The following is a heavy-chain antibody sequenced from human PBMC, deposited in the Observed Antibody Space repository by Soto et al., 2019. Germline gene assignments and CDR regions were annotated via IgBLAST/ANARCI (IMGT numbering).Heavy chain of an antibody. V-gene: IGHV2-5*02. Sequence: QITLNESGPTVVRPTETLTLTCRFSGFSLTTSGVGVGWIRQSPGKAPEWLALIYWDDDKRYRASLKSRLTITKDTSKNPVVLTVSDLDPTDTATYYCAHRVLRTVFGLVTTTAIYFDFWGPGTPVAVSS. J-gene: IGHJ4*02. CDR3: AHRVLRTVFGLVTTTAIYFDF. D-gene: IGHD3-3*01. CDR1: GFSLTTSGVG. CDR2: IYWDDDK.